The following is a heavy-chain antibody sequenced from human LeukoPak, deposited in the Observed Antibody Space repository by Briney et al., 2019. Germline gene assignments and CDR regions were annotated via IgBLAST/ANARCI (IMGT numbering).Heavy chain of an antibody. CDR3: ATDPQIVVVVAATPEYFQH. Sequence: ASVKVSCKVSGYTLTELSMHLVRQAPGKGLEWMGGFDPEDGETIYAQKFQGRVTMTEDTSTDTAYMELSSLRSEDTAVYYCATDPQIVVVVAATPEYFQHWGQGTLVTVSS. CDR2: FDPEDGET. D-gene: IGHD2-15*01. CDR1: GYTLTELS. J-gene: IGHJ1*01. V-gene: IGHV1-24*01.